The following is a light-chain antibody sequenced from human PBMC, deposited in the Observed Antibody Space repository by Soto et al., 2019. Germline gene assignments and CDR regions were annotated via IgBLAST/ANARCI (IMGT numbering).Light chain of an antibody. Sequence: QSVLTQPPSASGTPGQRVTISCSGSSSNIGSNTVNWYQQLPGTAPKLLIYSNNQRPSGVPDRFSGSKSGTSASLAISGLQSEDEADYYRAAWDDSLNGPYVVFGGGTKVTVL. CDR3: AAWDDSLNGPYVV. CDR2: SNN. J-gene: IGLJ2*01. CDR1: SSNIGSNT. V-gene: IGLV1-44*01.